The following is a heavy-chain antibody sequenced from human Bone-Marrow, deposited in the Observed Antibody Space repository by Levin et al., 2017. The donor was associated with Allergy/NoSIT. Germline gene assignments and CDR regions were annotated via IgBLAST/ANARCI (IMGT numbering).Heavy chain of an antibody. D-gene: IGHD6-19*01. CDR3: ARGTSPVAGYNYYYGMDV. CDR2: IYNSGST. CDR1: GGSVSSGSYY. V-gene: IGHV4-61*01. J-gene: IGHJ6*02. Sequence: SETLSLTCTVSGGSVSSGSYYWSWIRQPPGKGLEWIGYIYNSGSTNYNPSLKSRVTISVDTSKNQFSLKLSSVTAADTAVYYCARGTSPVAGYNYYYGMDVWGQGTTVTVSS.